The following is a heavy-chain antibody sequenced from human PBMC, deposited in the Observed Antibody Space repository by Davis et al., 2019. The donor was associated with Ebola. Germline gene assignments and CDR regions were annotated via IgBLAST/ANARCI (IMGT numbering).Heavy chain of an antibody. J-gene: IGHJ5*02. CDR3: ARGRLAASRNWFDP. D-gene: IGHD3-3*02. V-gene: IGHV4-59*12. CDR2: IYYSGST. CDR1: GGSISSYY. Sequence: PSETLSLTCTVSGGSISSYYWSWIRQPPGKGLEWIGYIYYSGSTNYNPSLKSRVTISVDTSKNQFSLKLSSVTAADTAVYYCARGRLAASRNWFDPWGQGTLVTVSS.